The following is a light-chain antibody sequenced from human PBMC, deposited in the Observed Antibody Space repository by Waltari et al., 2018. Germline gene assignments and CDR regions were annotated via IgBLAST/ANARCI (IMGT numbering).Light chain of an antibody. J-gene: IGLJ2*01. CDR2: DVS. V-gene: IGLV2-14*03. Sequence: QSALTQPASVSGSPGQSITISCTGTNSDIDAYDYVSWYQQHPGKAPKLILYDVSGRPSGISNRFSGSKSDNTASLTISGLQDEDEAEYYCSSYATSNTVVFGGGTKVTVL. CDR1: NSDIDAYDY. CDR3: SSYATSNTVV.